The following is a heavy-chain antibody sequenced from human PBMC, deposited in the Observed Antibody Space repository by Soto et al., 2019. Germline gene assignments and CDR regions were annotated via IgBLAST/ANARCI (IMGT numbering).Heavy chain of an antibody. J-gene: IGHJ4*02. Sequence: QVQLVQSGAEVKKPGSSVKVSCKASGDSFTSYPISWVRQAPGQGLEWVGGIIPMFGTPNYAQKCQGRLTITADKSTRTAYMELSGLRSEDTAVYYCARNGVAGMDFWGQGTLVTVSS. CDR1: GDSFTSYP. CDR2: IIPMFGTP. V-gene: IGHV1-69*06. CDR3: ARNGVAGMDF. D-gene: IGHD3-3*01.